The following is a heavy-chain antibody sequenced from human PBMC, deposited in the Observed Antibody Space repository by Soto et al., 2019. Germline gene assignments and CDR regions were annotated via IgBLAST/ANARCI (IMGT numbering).Heavy chain of an antibody. Sequence: ASVKVSCKASGYTFTSYGISRVRKAPGQGLEWMGWISAYNGNTNYAQKLQVRVTMTTDTSTSTAYMELRSLRSDDTAVYYCARVKIAKGLLYPSYYFDYWGQGTPITVSS. V-gene: IGHV1-18*04. D-gene: IGHD3-3*01. CDR3: ARVKIAKGLLYPSYYFDY. J-gene: IGHJ4*02. CDR1: GYTFTSYG. CDR2: ISAYNGNT.